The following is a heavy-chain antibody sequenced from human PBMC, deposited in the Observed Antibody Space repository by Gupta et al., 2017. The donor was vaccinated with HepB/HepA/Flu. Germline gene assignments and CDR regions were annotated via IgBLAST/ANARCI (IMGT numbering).Heavy chain of an antibody. CDR2: MNQHGSVI. D-gene: IGHD3-10*01. CDR3: SRDTFGPYDY. CDR1: GFTVSSYW. J-gene: IGHJ4*02. Sequence: EVQLAESGGGLVQPGGSLRLSCAASGFTVSSYWMHWVRQAPGKGLVWVSRMNQHGSVINYADSVKGRFTISRDNTKNALYLQMNSLRAEDTAIYFCSRDTFGPYDYWGQGTLVTVXS. V-gene: IGHV3-74*01.